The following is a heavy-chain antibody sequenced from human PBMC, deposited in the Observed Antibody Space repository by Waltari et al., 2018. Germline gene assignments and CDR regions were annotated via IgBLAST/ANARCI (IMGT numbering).Heavy chain of an antibody. CDR2: IYHSGST. Sequence: QVQLQESGPGLVKPSETLSLTCAVSGYSISRGYYWGWLRQPPGKGLEWIGSIYHSGSTYYNPSLKSRVTISVDTSKNQFSLKLSSVTAADTAVYYCARQGDMTTVTTNAFDIWGQGTMVTVSS. CDR1: GYSISRGYY. D-gene: IGHD4-4*01. J-gene: IGHJ3*02. CDR3: ARQGDMTTVTTNAFDI. V-gene: IGHV4-38-2*01.